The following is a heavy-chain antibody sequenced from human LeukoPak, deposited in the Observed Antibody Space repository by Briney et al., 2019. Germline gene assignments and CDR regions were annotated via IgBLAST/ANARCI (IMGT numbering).Heavy chain of an antibody. Sequence: GGSLRLSCAASGFTFSSYSMNWVRQAPGKGLEWVSYISSSSSTIYYADSVRGRFTISRDNAKNSLYLQMNSLRAEDTAVYYCARGSSIAARRDYYYYMDVWGKGTTVTVSS. V-gene: IGHV3-48*04. CDR2: ISSSSSTI. CDR1: GFTFSSYS. J-gene: IGHJ6*03. D-gene: IGHD6-6*01. CDR3: ARGSSIAARRDYYYYMDV.